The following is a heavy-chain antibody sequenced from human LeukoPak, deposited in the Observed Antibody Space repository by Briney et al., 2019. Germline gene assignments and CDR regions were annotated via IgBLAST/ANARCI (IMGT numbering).Heavy chain of an antibody. D-gene: IGHD3-3*01. CDR2: INWNGGST. Sequence: GGSLRPSCPASGVTFDDNGMSCLRQAPGKELECVSGINWNGGSTGYADSVKGRFTIARDNAKNSLYIQMNSLRAEDTALYYCARGWKTYYDFWSGQTTSGTDVWSKGTTVTVSS. CDR1: GVTFDDNG. J-gene: IGHJ6*04. V-gene: IGHV3-20*04. CDR3: ARGWKTYYDFWSGQTTSGTDV.